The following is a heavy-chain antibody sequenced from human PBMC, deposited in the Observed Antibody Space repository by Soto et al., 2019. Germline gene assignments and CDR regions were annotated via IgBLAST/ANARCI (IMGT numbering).Heavy chain of an antibody. V-gene: IGHV1-3*01. CDR1: GYTFTSYA. D-gene: IGHD4-17*01. CDR2: INAGNGNT. CDR3: AGGRYGDPYGAFDI. Sequence: ASVKVSCQASGYTFTSYAMHWVRQAPGQRLEWMGWINAGNGNTKYSQKFQGRVTITRDTSASTAYMELSSLRSEDTAVYYCAGGRYGDPYGAFDIWGQGTMVTVSS. J-gene: IGHJ3*02.